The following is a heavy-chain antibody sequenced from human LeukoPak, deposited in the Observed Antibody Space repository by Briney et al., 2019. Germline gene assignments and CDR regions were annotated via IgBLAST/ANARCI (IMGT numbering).Heavy chain of an antibody. D-gene: IGHD1-26*01. CDR1: GFTFNSYP. J-gene: IGHJ5*02. Sequence: GGSLRLSCAASGFTFNSYPMSWVRQAPWERLQWVSGISDSGGNTYYADSVRGRFTISRDNSKNTLYLQVNSLRAEDTAVYYCAVQGGSYRGNWFDPWGQGTLVTVSS. V-gene: IGHV3-23*01. CDR3: AVQGGSYRGNWFDP. CDR2: ISDSGGNT.